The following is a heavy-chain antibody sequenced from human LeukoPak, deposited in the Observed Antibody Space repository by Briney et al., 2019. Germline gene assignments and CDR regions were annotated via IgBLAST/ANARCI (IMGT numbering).Heavy chain of an antibody. V-gene: IGHV3-7*01. CDR3: ATDRRGSNDY. J-gene: IGHJ4*02. CDR2: MRQDGNEK. Sequence: GGSLRLSCVASGFTFSSYWMTWVRQAPGKGLEWVANMRQDGNEKYYVDSVRGRFTISRDNAKYSLYLQMNSLRAEDTAVYYCATDRRGSNDYWGQGTLVTVSS. D-gene: IGHD3-10*01. CDR1: GFTFSSYW.